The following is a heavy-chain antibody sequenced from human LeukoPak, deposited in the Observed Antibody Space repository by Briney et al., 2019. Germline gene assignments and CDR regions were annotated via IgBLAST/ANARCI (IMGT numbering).Heavy chain of an antibody. CDR3: ARAIRNSARMTLNAFDM. J-gene: IGHJ3*02. D-gene: IGHD4-23*01. V-gene: IGHV1-2*06. CDR1: TYTFTTYY. CDR2: ISPNNGDT. Sequence: ASVKVSCTASTYTFTTYYLHWVRQAPGQGFEWMGRISPNNGDTDYTQKFQGRVSMTRDTSTSTTYMELSSLTSDDTAIYYCARAIRNSARMTLNAFDMWGQGTKLTVSS.